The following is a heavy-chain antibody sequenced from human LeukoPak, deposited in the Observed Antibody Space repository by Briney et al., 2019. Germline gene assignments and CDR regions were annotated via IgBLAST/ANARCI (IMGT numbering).Heavy chain of an antibody. Sequence: SETLSLTCTVSGGSVSTAGYFWSWIRQPPGEGPEWIGYVYYSGSTNYNPSLKSRVTISVDTSKNQFSLKLSSVTAADTAVYYCARDKRFFFDYWGQGTLVTVSS. D-gene: IGHD3-10*01. J-gene: IGHJ4*02. V-gene: IGHV4-61*08. CDR3: ARDKRFFFDY. CDR2: VYYSGST. CDR1: GGSVSTAGYF.